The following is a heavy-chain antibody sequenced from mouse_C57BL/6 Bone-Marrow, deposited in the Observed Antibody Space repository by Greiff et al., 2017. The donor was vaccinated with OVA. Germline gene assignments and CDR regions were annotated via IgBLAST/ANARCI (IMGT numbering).Heavy chain of an antibody. CDR2: IYPGDGDT. J-gene: IGHJ3*01. D-gene: IGHD2-3*01. CDR1: GYAFSSYW. Sequence: VQLQQSGAELVKPGASVKISCKASGYAFSSYWMNWVKQRPGKGLEWIGQIYPGDGDTNYNGKFKGKATLTADKSSSTAYMQLSSLTSEDSAVYFCARIYDGYPWFAYWGQGTLVTVSA. V-gene: IGHV1-80*01. CDR3: ARIYDGYPWFAY.